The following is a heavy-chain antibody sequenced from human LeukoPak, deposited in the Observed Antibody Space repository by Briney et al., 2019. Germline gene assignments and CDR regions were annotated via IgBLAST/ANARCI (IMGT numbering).Heavy chain of an antibody. CDR2: IYYSGST. CDR3: ARDQWMATADYYYYYGMDV. J-gene: IGHJ6*02. CDR1: GGSISSYY. V-gene: IGHV4-59*01. D-gene: IGHD5-24*01. Sequence: PSETLSLTCTVSGGSISSYYWSWIRQPPGKGLEWIGYIYYSGSTNYNPSLKSRVTISVDTSKNQFSLKLSSVTAADTSMYYCARDQWMATADYYYYYGMDVWGQGTTVTVSS.